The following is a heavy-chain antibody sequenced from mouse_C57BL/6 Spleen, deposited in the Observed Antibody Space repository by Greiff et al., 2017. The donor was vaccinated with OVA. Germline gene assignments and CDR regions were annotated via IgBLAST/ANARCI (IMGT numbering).Heavy chain of an antibody. D-gene: IGHD2-4*01. CDR3: ARHYYDYDYAMDY. CDR1: GFTFSSYG. J-gene: IGHJ4*01. V-gene: IGHV5-6*01. Sequence: EVQLVESGGDLVKPGGSLKLSCAASGFTFSSYGMSWVRQTPDKRLEWVATISSGGSYTYYPASVQGRFTISRDNAKNTLYLQMSSLKSEDTAMDYCARHYYDYDYAMDYWGQGTSGTVSS. CDR2: ISSGGSYT.